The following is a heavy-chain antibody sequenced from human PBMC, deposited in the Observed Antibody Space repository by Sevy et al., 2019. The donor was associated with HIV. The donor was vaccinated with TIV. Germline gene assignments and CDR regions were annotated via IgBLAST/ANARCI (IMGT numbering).Heavy chain of an antibody. CDR3: AKDVSGYDSHFDY. CDR1: GFTFDDYA. Sequence: GGYLRLSCAASGFTFDDYAMHWVRQAPGKGLEWVSGISWNSGSIGYADSVKGRFTISRDNAKNSLYLQMNSLRAEDTALYYCAKDVSGYDSHFDYWGQGTLVTVSS. V-gene: IGHV3-9*01. CDR2: ISWNSGSI. D-gene: IGHD5-12*01. J-gene: IGHJ4*02.